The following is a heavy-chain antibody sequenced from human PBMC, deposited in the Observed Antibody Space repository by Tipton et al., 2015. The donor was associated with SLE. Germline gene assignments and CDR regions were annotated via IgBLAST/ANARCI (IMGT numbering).Heavy chain of an antibody. J-gene: IGHJ3*02. CDR1: GGSISRNC. CDR3: VSSGYPLGTFES. V-gene: IGHV4-59*08. D-gene: IGHD3-9*01. Sequence: TLSLTCTVSGGSISRNCWGGMRQPRGKTLEWIGYIYSRGSNNYNPSLKIRVIISIDTSKNQFSLELSSVTAADTAVYYYVSSGYPLGTFESWGQGTMVTVSS. CDR2: IYSRGSN.